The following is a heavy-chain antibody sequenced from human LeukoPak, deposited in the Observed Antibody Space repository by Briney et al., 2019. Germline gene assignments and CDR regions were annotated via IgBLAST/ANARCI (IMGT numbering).Heavy chain of an antibody. J-gene: IGHJ6*02. D-gene: IGHD3-10*01. CDR1: GFTFSSYS. V-gene: IGHV3-21*01. CDR3: AREWFGEKLNGVDV. Sequence: GGSLRLSCAASGFTFSSYSMNWVRQAPGKGLEWVSSISSSSSYIYYADSVKGRFTISRDNAKNSLYLQMNSLRAEDTAVYYCAREWFGEKLNGVDVWGQGTTVTVSS. CDR2: ISSSSSYI.